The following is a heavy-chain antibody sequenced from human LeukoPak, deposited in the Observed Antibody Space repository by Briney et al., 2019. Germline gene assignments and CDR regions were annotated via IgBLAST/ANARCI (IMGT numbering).Heavy chain of an antibody. CDR2: TYYRSKWST. CDR1: GDSVSSNSAA. J-gene: IGHJ4*02. V-gene: IGHV6-1*01. CDR3: ARSTGPIDY. D-gene: IGHD1-1*01. Sequence: SQTLSLTCAISGDSVSSNSAAWNWIRQSPSRGLEWLGRTYYRSKWSTYYAVSVKSRISINRDTYKNQISLQLNSVTPEDTAVYYCARSTGPIDYWGQGTLVTVSS.